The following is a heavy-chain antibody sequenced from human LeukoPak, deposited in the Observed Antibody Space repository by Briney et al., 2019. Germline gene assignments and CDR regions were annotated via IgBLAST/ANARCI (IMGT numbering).Heavy chain of an antibody. Sequence: PGGSLRLSCAASGFTFSSYSMNWVRQAPGEGLEWVSSISSSSSYIYYADSVKGRFTISRDNAKNALYLQMNSLRAEDTAVYYCAKSNSSPHYYYDSSGYYPWGQGTLVTVSS. D-gene: IGHD3-22*01. J-gene: IGHJ5*02. CDR1: GFTFSSYS. CDR3: AKSNSSPHYYYDSSGYYP. V-gene: IGHV3-21*01. CDR2: ISSSSSYI.